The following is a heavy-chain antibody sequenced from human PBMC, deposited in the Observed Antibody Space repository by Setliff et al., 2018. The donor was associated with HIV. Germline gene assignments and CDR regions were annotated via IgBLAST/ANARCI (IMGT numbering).Heavy chain of an antibody. D-gene: IGHD3-22*01. V-gene: IGHV1-46*01. CDR1: GYTFTSFY. CDR3: ARAPYYDRSGYPGANDAFDI. Sequence: ASVKVSCKASGYTFTSFYLHWVRQAPGQGLEWMGIINPSGGSTYYAQKFQGRVTMPWDTSTSTVYMELSSLRSEDTAVYYCARAPYYDRSGYPGANDAFDIWGQGTMVTV. J-gene: IGHJ3*02. CDR2: INPSGGST.